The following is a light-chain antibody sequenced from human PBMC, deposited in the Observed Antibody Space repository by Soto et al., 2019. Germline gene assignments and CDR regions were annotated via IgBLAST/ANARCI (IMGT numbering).Light chain of an antibody. CDR3: SSYAGSDILVV. J-gene: IGLJ2*01. V-gene: IGLV2-23*01. Sequence: QSALTQPGSVSGSPGQSITISCSGTSSDIGSYNLVSWYQQHPGKAPKLIIFEGSRLPSGVSSRFSGSKSGNTASLTISGLRAEDEADYFCSSYAGSDILVVFGVGTKLTVL. CDR1: SSDIGSYNL. CDR2: EGS.